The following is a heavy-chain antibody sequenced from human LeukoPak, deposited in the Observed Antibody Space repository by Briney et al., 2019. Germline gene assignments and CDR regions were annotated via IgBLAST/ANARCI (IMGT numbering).Heavy chain of an antibody. Sequence: GASVKVSCKVSGYTLTELSMHWVRQAPGQGLEWMGWINPNSGGTNYAQKFQGRVTMTRDTSISTAYMELSRLRSDDTAVYYCARDESGGSYPEYFQHWGQGTLVTVSS. CDR2: INPNSGGT. CDR3: ARDESGGSYPEYFQH. D-gene: IGHD1-26*01. J-gene: IGHJ1*01. CDR1: GYTLTELS. V-gene: IGHV1-2*02.